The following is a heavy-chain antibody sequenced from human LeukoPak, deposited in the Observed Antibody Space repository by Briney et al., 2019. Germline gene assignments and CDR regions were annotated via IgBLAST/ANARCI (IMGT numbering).Heavy chain of an antibody. CDR1: GFTFSNYW. D-gene: IGHD6-25*01. J-gene: IGHJ6*03. Sequence: GGSLRLSCAASGFTFSNYWMHWVRQAPGKGLVWVSRISPDGSSTTYADSVKGRFTISRDNAKNTLFLQMNSLRAEDTAVYYCARDGTPIHSDGWVYMDVWGKGTTVTVSS. CDR2: ISPDGSST. V-gene: IGHV3-74*01. CDR3: ARDGTPIHSDGWVYMDV.